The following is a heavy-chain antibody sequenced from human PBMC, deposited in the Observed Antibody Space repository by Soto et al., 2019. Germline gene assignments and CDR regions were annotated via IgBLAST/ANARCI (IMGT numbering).Heavy chain of an antibody. V-gene: IGHV1-69*06. Sequence: QVQLVQSGAEVKKPGSSVKVSCKASGGTFSSYAISWVRQAPGHGLEWMGGIIPLFGTANYAQKFQGRVTITADKSTSTADRELSSLRSEDTAVYYCARDPSTAYYDRRGLGYWGQGTLVTVSS. CDR2: IIPLFGTA. J-gene: IGHJ4*02. CDR1: GGTFSSYA. D-gene: IGHD3-22*01. CDR3: ARDPSTAYYDRRGLGY.